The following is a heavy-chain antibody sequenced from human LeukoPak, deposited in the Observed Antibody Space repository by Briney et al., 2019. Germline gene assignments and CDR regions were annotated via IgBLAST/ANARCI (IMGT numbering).Heavy chain of an antibody. V-gene: IGHV3-7*03. Sequence: GESLRLSCAASGFTFSRYWMKQDGSETYYVDSVKGRFTISRENAKNSLHLQMNSLRAEDAAVFYCARMDYYTSGTYTYPNFDYWGQGTLVTVSS. D-gene: IGHD3-10*01. CDR3: ARMDYYTSGTYTYPNFDY. CDR1: GFTFSRYW. CDR2: QDGSET. J-gene: IGHJ4*02.